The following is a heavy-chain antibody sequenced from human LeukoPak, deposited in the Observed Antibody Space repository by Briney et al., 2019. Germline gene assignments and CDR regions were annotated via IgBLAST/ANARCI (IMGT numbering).Heavy chain of an antibody. D-gene: IGHD5-18*01. CDR1: GGSISSYY. Sequence: PSETLSLTCTVSGGSISSYYWSWIRQPPGKGLEWIGYIYYSGRTNYNPSLKSRVTISVDTSKNQFSLKLNSQTAADTAVYYCAREGYTHGVEGYYYYYMDVWGKGTTVTVSS. CDR3: AREGYTHGVEGYYYYYMDV. CDR2: IYYSGRT. J-gene: IGHJ6*03. V-gene: IGHV4-59*01.